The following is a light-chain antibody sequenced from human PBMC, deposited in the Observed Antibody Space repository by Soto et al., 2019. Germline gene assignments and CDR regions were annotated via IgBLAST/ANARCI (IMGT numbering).Light chain of an antibody. V-gene: IGKV3-15*01. CDR1: QGIGDT. CDR3: QQRQYWPPIT. CDR2: DTS. Sequence: EVVMTQSPATLSVSPGEGATLSCRASQGIGDTLAWYQHKPGQTPRLLIYDTSTRATGVPARFSGSRSGTEFTLTINSLEPEDCAIYYCQQRQYWPPITFGQGTRLEIK. J-gene: IGKJ5*01.